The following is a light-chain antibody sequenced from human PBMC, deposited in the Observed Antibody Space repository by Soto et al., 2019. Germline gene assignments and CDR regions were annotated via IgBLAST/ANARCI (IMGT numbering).Light chain of an antibody. V-gene: IGKV3-11*01. Sequence: EIVLTQSPATLSLSPGERATLSCRASQSVSSYLAWYQQRPGQAPRLLIYDASNRATGIPARFSGSGSGTDFTLTISSLEPEYFAVYYCQQRSNWPRLFTFGPGTKVDIK. CDR2: DAS. CDR1: QSVSSY. CDR3: QQRSNWPRLFT. J-gene: IGKJ3*01.